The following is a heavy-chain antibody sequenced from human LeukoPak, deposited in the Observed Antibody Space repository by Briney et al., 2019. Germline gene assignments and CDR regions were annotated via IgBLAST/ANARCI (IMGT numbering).Heavy chain of an antibody. CDR3: ARSLHYGSGSYHAFDI. CDR2: INPNSGGT. Sequence: GASVKVSCKASGYTFTGYYMHWVRQAPGQGLEWMGWINPNSGGTNYAQKFQGRVTMTRDTSISTAYMELSRLRSDDTAVYYCARSLHYGSGSYHAFDIWGQGTMVTVSS. CDR1: GYTFTGYY. V-gene: IGHV1-2*02. D-gene: IGHD3-10*01. J-gene: IGHJ3*02.